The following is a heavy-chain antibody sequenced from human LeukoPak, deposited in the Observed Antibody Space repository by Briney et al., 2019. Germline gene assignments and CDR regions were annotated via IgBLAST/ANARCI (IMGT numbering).Heavy chain of an antibody. CDR3: ARGGHYYYMDV. CDR1: GGTFSSYA. V-gene: IGHV1-18*01. D-gene: IGHD3-10*01. Sequence: GASVKVSCKASGGTFSSYAISWVRQAPGQGLEWMGWINPNSGGTNYAQKLQGRVTMTTDTSTSTAYMELRSLRSDDTAVYYCARGGHYYYMDVWGKGTTVTVSS. J-gene: IGHJ6*03. CDR2: INPNSGGT.